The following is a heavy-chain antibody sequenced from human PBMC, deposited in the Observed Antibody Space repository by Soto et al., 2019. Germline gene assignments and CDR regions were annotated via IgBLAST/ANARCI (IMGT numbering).Heavy chain of an antibody. CDR1: GDTLSNFD. CDR3: ATMIRGLIHWLDP. Sequence: QVQLVQSGAEVKRPGASVKVSCKASGDTLSNFDFNWVRQATGQGLEWMGWMYPNNGQTAYARTFQGRVTMTWNSSISPAYMELSSLTSEDTAVYYCATMIRGLIHWLDPWGQGTLVTVSS. V-gene: IGHV1-8*01. D-gene: IGHD3-16*01. CDR2: MYPNNGQT. J-gene: IGHJ5*02.